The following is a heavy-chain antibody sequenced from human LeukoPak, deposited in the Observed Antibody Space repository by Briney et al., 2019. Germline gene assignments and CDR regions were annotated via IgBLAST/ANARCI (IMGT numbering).Heavy chain of an antibody. V-gene: IGHV3-7*01. CDR2: IKQDGSEK. CDR1: GFTFTNAW. D-gene: IGHD3-9*01. CDR3: VRDRYDLLTGYNDAFDI. J-gene: IGHJ3*02. Sequence: PGGSLRLSCAASGFTFTNAWMSWVRQAPGKGLEWMANIKQDGSEKYYVDSVKGRFTISRDNAKNSLYLQMNSLRAEDTAVYYCVRDRYDLLTGYNDAFDIWGQGTMVTVSS.